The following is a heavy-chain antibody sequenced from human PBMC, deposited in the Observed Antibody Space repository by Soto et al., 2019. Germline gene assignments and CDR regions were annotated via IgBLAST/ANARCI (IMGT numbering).Heavy chain of an antibody. J-gene: IGHJ6*03. CDR1: GFTFSSYS. Sequence: PGGSLRLSCAASGFTFSSYSMNWVRQAPGKGLEWVSYISSSSSTIYYADSVKGRFTISRDNAKNSLYLQMNSLRAEGTAVYYCARDRRESSSSYYYYYYMDVWGKGTTVTVSS. CDR3: ARDRRESSSSYYYYYYMDV. V-gene: IGHV3-48*01. CDR2: ISSSSSTI. D-gene: IGHD6-6*01.